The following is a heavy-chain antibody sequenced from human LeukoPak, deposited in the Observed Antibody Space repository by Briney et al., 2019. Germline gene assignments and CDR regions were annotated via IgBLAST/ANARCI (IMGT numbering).Heavy chain of an antibody. J-gene: IGHJ4*02. CDR2: ISSRGTTV. CDR1: GFTFSDYY. D-gene: IGHD3-22*01. Sequence: GGSLRLSCGASGFTFSDYYMSWIRQAPGKGLEWVSYISSRGTTVYYADSVRGRFTVSRDNAKNSLFLQMNSLRVEDTALYYCKKDSFFYDSSSKTAGAQGTLAPVPS. CDR3: KKDSFFYDSSSKTA. V-gene: IGHV3-11*01.